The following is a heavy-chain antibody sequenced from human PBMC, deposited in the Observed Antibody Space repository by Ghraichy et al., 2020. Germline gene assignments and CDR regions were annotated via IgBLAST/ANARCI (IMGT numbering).Heavy chain of an antibody. CDR2: INHRRNT. V-gene: IGHV4-34*01. CDR3: ARGQTVYDSSGYYYNY. D-gene: IGHD3-22*01. J-gene: IGHJ4*02. CDR1: GGSFSGYY. Sequence: ESLNISCAVYGGSFSGYYWSWIRQPPGKGLEWIGEINHRRNTNYNPSLKSRVTISVDTSKNQFSLKLSSVTAADTAVYYCARGQTVYDSSGYYYNYWGQGTLVTVSS.